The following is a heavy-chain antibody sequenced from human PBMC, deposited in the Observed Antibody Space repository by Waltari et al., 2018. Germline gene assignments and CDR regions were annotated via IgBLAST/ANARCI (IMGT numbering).Heavy chain of an antibody. CDR1: GFTFRTYA. V-gene: IGHV3-23*01. J-gene: IGHJ2*01. CDR2: ISASDGAST. D-gene: IGHD2-2*01. CDR3: AKEGALVVIPEGYFDL. Sequence: EVQLLESGGGLVQPGGSLRLSCAASGFTFRTYAMSWVRQPPGQGLEWVSGISASDGASTFYAESVKGRFTISRDNSKNTLYLSMNNVRAEDTAVYYCAKEGALVVIPEGYFDLWGRGTLVTVSS.